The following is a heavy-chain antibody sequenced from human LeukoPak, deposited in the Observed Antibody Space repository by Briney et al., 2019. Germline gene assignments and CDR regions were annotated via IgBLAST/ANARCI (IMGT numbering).Heavy chain of an antibody. J-gene: IGHJ4*02. V-gene: IGHV1-18*01. CDR2: ISTYNGYT. CDR1: GYTFTSYG. CDR3: ARTPPPTIVGAHYFDY. D-gene: IGHD1-26*01. Sequence: ASVKVSCKASGYTFTSYGINWVRQAPGQGLEWMGWISTYNGYTNYAQNLQGSVTMTTDTSASTVYLELRSLRSDDTAVYYCARTPPPTIVGAHYFDYWGQGTLVTVSS.